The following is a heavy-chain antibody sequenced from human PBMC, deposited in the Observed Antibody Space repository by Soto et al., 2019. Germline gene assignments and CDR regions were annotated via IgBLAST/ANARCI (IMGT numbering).Heavy chain of an antibody. CDR3: ARGDTAIDREPYYYGMDV. J-gene: IGHJ6*02. Sequence: SVKVSCKASGGTFSSYAISWVRQAPGQGLEWMGGIIPIFGTANYAQKFQGRVTITADESTSTAYMELSSLRSEDTAVYYCARGDTAIDREPYYYGMDVWGQGTTVTVSS. D-gene: IGHD5-18*01. CDR2: IIPIFGTA. V-gene: IGHV1-69*13. CDR1: GGTFSSYA.